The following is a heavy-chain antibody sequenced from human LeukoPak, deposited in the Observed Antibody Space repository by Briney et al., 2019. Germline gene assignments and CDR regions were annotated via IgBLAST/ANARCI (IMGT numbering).Heavy chain of an antibody. CDR1: GYTFTGYY. CDR3: ARCRYDCWSGYGGYCY. CDR2: INPNSGGT. D-gene: IGHD3-3*01. J-gene: IGHJ4*02. V-gene: IGHV1-2*02. Sequence: ASVKVSCKASGYTFTGYYMHWVRQAPGQGLEWMGWINPNSGGTNYAQKFQGRVTMTRDTSISTAYMELSRLRSDDTAVYYCARCRYDCWSGYGGYCYWGQGTLVTVSS.